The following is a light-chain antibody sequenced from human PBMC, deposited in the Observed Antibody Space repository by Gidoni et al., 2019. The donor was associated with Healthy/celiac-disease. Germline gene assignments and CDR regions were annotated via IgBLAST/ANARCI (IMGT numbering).Light chain of an antibody. CDR3: QQSHSTPYT. Sequence: DIQMTQSPSSLSASVGDRVTITCRASQSISSYLNWYQQKPGKAPKLLIYAASSLQSGLPSRFSGSGSGTDFTLTISSLQPEDFATYYCQQSHSTPYTFGQGTKLEIK. J-gene: IGKJ2*01. CDR2: AAS. CDR1: QSISSY. V-gene: IGKV1-39*01.